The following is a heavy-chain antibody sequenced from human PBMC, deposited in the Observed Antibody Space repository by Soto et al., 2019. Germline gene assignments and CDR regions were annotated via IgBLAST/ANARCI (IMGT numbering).Heavy chain of an antibody. CDR2: ISYDGSNK. V-gene: IGHV3-30-3*01. Sequence: QVQLVESGGGVVQPGRSLRLSCAASGFTFSSYAMHWVRQAPGKGLEWVAVISYDGSNKYYADSVKGRFTISRDNSKNTLYLQMNSLRAEDTAVYYCARVSIIRFGELFPNWFDPWGQGTLVTVSS. J-gene: IGHJ5*02. CDR3: ARVSIIRFGELFPNWFDP. D-gene: IGHD3-10*01. CDR1: GFTFSSYA.